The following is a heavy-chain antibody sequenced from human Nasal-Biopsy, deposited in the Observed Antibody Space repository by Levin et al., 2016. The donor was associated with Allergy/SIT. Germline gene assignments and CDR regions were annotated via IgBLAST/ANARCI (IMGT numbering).Heavy chain of an antibody. J-gene: IGHJ6*02. D-gene: IGHD2-8*01. CDR3: ARDNWVKNGQNWHYYGLDV. Sequence: SETLSLTCTVSGGSLSSYYWSWVRQSPEKGLGWIGYISYSGSTAYNPSLKSRVAISIDTSWNQFSLRLFSVTAADTAVYYCARDNWVKNGQNWHYYGLDVWGQGTTVTVSS. V-gene: IGHV4-59*13. CDR2: ISYSGST. CDR1: GGSLSSYY.